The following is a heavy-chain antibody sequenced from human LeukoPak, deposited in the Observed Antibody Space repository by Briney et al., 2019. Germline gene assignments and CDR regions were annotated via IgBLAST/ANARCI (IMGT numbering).Heavy chain of an antibody. D-gene: IGHD4-11*01. CDR1: GGTFSSYA. Sequence: GASVKVSCKASGGTFSSYAISWVRQAPGQGLEWMGRIIPILGIANYAQKFQGRVTITADKSTSTAYMELSSLRSEDTAVYYCARVLPYSDYLFDYWGQGTLVTVSS. J-gene: IGHJ4*02. CDR3: ARVLPYSDYLFDY. CDR2: IIPILGIA. V-gene: IGHV1-69*04.